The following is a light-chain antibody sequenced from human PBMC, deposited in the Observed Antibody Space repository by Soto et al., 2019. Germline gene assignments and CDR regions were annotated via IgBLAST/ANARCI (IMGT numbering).Light chain of an antibody. CDR3: NSYVAGSNV. CDR2: KNN. Sequence: QSVLTQPPSVSGAPGQTITMSCTGSGSNVGASYDVHWYQVLPGAGPRLLIYKNNNRPSGVPDRFSGSKSGTSASLAITGLRAEDEADYYCNSYVAGSNVFGTRTKLTVL. V-gene: IGLV1-40*01. CDR1: GSNVGASYD. J-gene: IGLJ1*01.